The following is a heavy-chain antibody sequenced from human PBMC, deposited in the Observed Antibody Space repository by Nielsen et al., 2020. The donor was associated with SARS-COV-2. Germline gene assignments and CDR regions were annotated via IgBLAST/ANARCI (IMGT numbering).Heavy chain of an antibody. V-gene: IGHV1-18*01. CDR2: ISAYNGNT. Sequence: ASVKVSCKASGYTFTSYSISWVRQAPGQGLEWMGWISAYNGNTNYAQKLQGRVTMTTDTSTSTAYMELRSLRSDDTAVYYCAREDYDYVWGSSDAFDIWGQGTMVTVSS. D-gene: IGHD3-16*01. CDR3: AREDYDYVWGSSDAFDI. CDR1: GYTFTSYS. J-gene: IGHJ3*02.